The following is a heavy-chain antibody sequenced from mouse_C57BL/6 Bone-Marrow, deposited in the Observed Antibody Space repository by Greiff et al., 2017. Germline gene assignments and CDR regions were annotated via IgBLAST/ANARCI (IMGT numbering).Heavy chain of an antibody. D-gene: IGHD1-1*01. V-gene: IGHV8-8*01. J-gene: IGHJ2*01. CDR1: GFSLSTFGMG. CDR2: IWWDDDK. CDR3: ARGTYYYDSSRFDY. Sequence: QVTLKESGPGILQPSQTLSLTCSFSGFSLSTFGMGVGWIRQPSGKGLEWLAHIWWDDDKYYNPALKRRLTISKDTSKNQVFLKIDKVDTADTATYYCARGTYYYDSSRFDYWGQGTTLTVSS.